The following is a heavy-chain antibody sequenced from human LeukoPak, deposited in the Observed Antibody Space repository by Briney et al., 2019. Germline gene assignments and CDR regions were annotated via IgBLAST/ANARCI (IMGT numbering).Heavy chain of an antibody. CDR1: GGSISSHY. D-gene: IGHD3-10*01. J-gene: IGHJ5*02. Sequence: PSETLSLTCTVAGGSISSHYWSWIRQPAGKGLESIGRIYTSGSTNYTPCLKSRVTMSVDTSKHQFSLKLSSVTAADTAVYYCAQETMVRGVIPWFDPWGQGTLVTLSS. CDR3: AQETMVRGVIPWFDP. CDR2: IYTSGST. V-gene: IGHV4-4*07.